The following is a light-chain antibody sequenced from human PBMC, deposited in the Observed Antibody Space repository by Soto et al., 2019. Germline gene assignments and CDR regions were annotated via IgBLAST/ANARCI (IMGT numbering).Light chain of an antibody. CDR1: NTDVGDFHS. CDR2: EVN. V-gene: IGLV2-14*01. J-gene: IGLJ1*01. CDR3: CSYTSNSILDV. Sequence: QSVLTQPASVSGSPGQAITISCSGTNTDVGDFHSVSWYQQHAGKAPKLLMYEVNNRPSGVSNRFSGSKAANTASLTISGLQTEDAADYYCCSYTSNSILDVFGTGTKVTVL.